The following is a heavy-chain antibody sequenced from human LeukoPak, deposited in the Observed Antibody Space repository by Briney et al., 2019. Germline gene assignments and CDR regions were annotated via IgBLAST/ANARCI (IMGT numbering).Heavy chain of an antibody. Sequence: GGSRRLSCAVSGFTFSGYAMSWVRQAPGKGLEWVSTISGSGDYTYYADSVKGRFSISRDNSKNTLYLQMNSLRAEDTAVYYCARDQRGVAQSWGQGTLVTVSS. CDR3: ARDQRGVAQS. J-gene: IGHJ5*02. D-gene: IGHD3-16*01. CDR2: ISGSGDYT. CDR1: GFTFSGYA. V-gene: IGHV3-23*01.